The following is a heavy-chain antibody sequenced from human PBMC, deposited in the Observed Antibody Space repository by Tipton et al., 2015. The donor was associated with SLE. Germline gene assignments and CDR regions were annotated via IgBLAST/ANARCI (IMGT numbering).Heavy chain of an antibody. CDR2: ISYDGSSN. V-gene: IGHV3-30*04. J-gene: IGHJ3*02. D-gene: IGHD7-27*01. CDR3: ARDPLTWGAFDI. CDR1: GFTFSSYA. Sequence: RSLRLSCAASGFTFSSYAMHWVRQAPGKGLDWVAVISYDGSSNYYADSVKGRFTISKDNSKNTLYLQMNSLRAEDTAVYYCARDPLTWGAFDIWGQGTMVTVSS.